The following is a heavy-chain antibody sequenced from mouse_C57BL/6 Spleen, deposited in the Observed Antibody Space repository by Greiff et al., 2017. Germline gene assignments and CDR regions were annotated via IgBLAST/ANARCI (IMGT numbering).Heavy chain of an antibody. J-gene: IGHJ3*01. Sequence: QVHVKQPGAELVMPGASVKLSCKASGYTFTSYWMHWVKQRPGQGLEWIGEIDPSDSYTNYNQKFKGKATLTVDTSSSTAYMQLSSLTSEDSAVXYCARGDSAYWGQGTLVTVSA. CDR1: GYTFTSYW. CDR3: ARGDSAY. CDR2: IDPSDSYT. V-gene: IGHV1-69*01.